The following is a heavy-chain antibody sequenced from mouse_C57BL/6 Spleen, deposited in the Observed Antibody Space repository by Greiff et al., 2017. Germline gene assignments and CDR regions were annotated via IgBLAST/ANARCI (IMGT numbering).Heavy chain of an antibody. J-gene: IGHJ2*01. D-gene: IGHD1-1*01. CDR2: IRNKANGYTT. Sequence: EVHLVESGGGLVQPGGSLSLSCAASGFTFTDYYMSWVRQPPGKALEWLGFIRNKANGYTTEYSASVKGRFTISRDNSQSILYLQMNALRAEDSATYYCARFSYYGSSPFDYWGQGTTLTVSS. V-gene: IGHV7-3*01. CDR1: GFTFTDYY. CDR3: ARFSYYGSSPFDY.